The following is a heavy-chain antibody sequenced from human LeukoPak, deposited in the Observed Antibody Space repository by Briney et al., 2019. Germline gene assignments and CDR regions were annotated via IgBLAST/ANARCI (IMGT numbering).Heavy chain of an antibody. CDR1: GFTFSSYA. CDR2: ISYDGSNK. CDR3: VRIAGSGWYYFDY. J-gene: IGHJ4*02. D-gene: IGHD6-19*01. Sequence: GRSLRLSCTASGFTFSSYAMHWVRQAPGKGLEWVAVISYDGSNKYYADSVKGRFTISGDNSKNTLYLQMNSLRVEDTAVYHCVRIAGSGWYYFDYWGQGTLVTVSS. V-gene: IGHV3-30-3*01.